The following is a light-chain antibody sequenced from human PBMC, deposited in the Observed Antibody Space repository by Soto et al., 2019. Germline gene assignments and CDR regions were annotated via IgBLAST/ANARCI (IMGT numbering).Light chain of an antibody. CDR3: SSYTTAFFYV. Sequence: QSALTQPASVSGSPGQSITISCTGTSSDVGGYNYVSWYQQVPGKAPKLMIYEVTNRPSGVSNRFSGSKSGNTASLTISGLQAEDEANYYCSSYTTAFFYVFGTGTKLTVL. CDR2: EVT. J-gene: IGLJ1*01. V-gene: IGLV2-14*01. CDR1: SSDVGGYNY.